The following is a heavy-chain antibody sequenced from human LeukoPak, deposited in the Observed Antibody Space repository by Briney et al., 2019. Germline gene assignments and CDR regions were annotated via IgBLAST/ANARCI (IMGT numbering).Heavy chain of an antibody. Sequence: SQTLSLTCTVSGGSISSGSYYRSWIRQPAGKGLEWIGRIYTSGSTNYNPSLKSRVTISVDTSKNQFSLKLSSVTAADTAVYYCARARGYSGYDLFDYWGQGTLVTVSS. CDR1: GGSISSGSYY. CDR2: IYTSGST. CDR3: ARARGYSGYDLFDY. J-gene: IGHJ4*02. V-gene: IGHV4-61*02. D-gene: IGHD5-12*01.